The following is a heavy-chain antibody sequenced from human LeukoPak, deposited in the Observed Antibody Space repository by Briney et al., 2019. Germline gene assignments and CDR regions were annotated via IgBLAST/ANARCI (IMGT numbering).Heavy chain of an antibody. D-gene: IGHD1-1*01. CDR2: ISYDGSKK. Sequence: GGSLRLSCAASGFTLRYYGMHWVRQAPGKGLEWVAFISYDGSKKYYADSVKDRFTISRDNSRNTLYVQVNSLRAEDTAVYYCAKESLDTEQRNYNYYGMDVWGQGTTVTVSS. J-gene: IGHJ6*02. V-gene: IGHV3-30*18. CDR3: AKESLDTEQRNYNYYGMDV. CDR1: GFTLRYYG.